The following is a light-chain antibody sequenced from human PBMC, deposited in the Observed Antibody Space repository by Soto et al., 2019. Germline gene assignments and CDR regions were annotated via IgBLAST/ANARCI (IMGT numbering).Light chain of an antibody. CDR2: EVS. J-gene: IGLJ3*02. V-gene: IGLV2-14*01. Sequence: QSALTQPASVSGSLGQSITISCTGTSSDIGGYKYVSWYQQHPGKAPKLIIFEVSNPPSGVSDRFSGSNSGNTASLTISGLQAEDEADYYCTSYSRYRVLVFGGGTKVTVL. CDR3: TSYSRYRVLV. CDR1: SSDIGGYKY.